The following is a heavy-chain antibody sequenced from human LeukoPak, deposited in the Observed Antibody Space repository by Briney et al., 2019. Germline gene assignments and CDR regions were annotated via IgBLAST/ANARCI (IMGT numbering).Heavy chain of an antibody. CDR3: ARLDRYSGGYWYFDL. J-gene: IGHJ2*01. CDR2: IYYIGST. V-gene: IGHV4-59*08. D-gene: IGHD2-21*01. CDR1: GGSITNYY. Sequence: PSETLSLTCIVSGGSITNYYWSWIRQPPGMGLEWIGYIYYIGSTYYSPSLKSRVTISVDASKNQFSLKLSSVTAADTAVYYCARLDRYSGGYWYFDLWGRGTLVTVSP.